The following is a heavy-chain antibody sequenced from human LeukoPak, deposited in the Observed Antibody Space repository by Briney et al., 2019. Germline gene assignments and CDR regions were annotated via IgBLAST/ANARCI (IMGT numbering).Heavy chain of an antibody. CDR2: ISYDGSNK. CDR1: GFTFSSYG. J-gene: IGHJ4*02. Sequence: PGGSLRLSCAASGFTFSSYGMHWVRQAPGKGLEWVAVISYDGSNKYYADSVKGRLTISRDNSKNTLYLQMNSLRAEDTAVYYCAKDRDYYDSSGYYYFDYWGQGTLVTVSS. V-gene: IGHV3-30*18. D-gene: IGHD3-22*01. CDR3: AKDRDYYDSSGYYYFDY.